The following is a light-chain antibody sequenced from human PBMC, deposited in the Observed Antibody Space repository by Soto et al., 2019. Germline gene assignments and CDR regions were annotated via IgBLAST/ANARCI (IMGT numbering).Light chain of an antibody. CDR2: DVS. Sequence: QSALTQPRSVSGSPGQSVTISCTGTSSDVGDYVSWYQQHPGKAPKVLIYDVSQRPSGVPGRFSGSKSGNTASLTVSGLQAEDEADYYCCSHAGSSTYVFGSGTKLTVL. CDR1: SSDVGDY. V-gene: IGLV2-11*01. J-gene: IGLJ1*01. CDR3: CSHAGSSTYV.